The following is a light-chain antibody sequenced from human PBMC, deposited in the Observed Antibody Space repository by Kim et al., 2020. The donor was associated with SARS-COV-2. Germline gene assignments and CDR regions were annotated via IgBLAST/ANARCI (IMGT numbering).Light chain of an antibody. CDR1: SRDVGAYHY. V-gene: IGLV2-11*01. CDR3: CSFAGNFWL. CDR2: DVN. Sequence: QSALTQPRSVSGSPGQSVTISCTGTSRDVGAYHYVSWYLHHPGKAPKLMLYDVNKRPSGVPDRFSGSKSGNTASLTISGLQAEDEADYYCCSFAGNFWLFGGGTQLTVL. J-gene: IGLJ3*02.